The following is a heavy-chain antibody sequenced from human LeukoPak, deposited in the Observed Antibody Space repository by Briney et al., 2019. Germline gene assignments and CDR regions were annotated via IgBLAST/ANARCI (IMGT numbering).Heavy chain of an antibody. J-gene: IGHJ4*02. Sequence: SETLSLTCTVSGGSISSYYWSWIRQPPGKGLEWIGYIYYSGSTNYNPSLKSRVTISVDTSKNQFSLKLSSVTAADTAVYYCARDAIARPGYYFDYWGQGTLVTVSS. CDR1: GGSISSYY. CDR2: IYYSGST. CDR3: ARDAIARPGYYFDY. D-gene: IGHD6-6*01. V-gene: IGHV4-59*12.